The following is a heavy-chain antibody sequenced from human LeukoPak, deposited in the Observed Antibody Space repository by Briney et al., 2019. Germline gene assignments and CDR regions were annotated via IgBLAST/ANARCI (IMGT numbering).Heavy chain of an antibody. Sequence: SETLSLTCTVSGGSISSSSYYWGWIRQPPGKGLEYIGSIYYSGTTYYKPSLKSRVTISVETSKNQFSLKLSSVTAADTAVYYCARGNIAVAFDYWGQGTLVTVSS. D-gene: IGHD6-19*01. V-gene: IGHV4-39*01. J-gene: IGHJ4*02. CDR1: GGSISSSSYY. CDR3: ARGNIAVAFDY. CDR2: IYYSGTT.